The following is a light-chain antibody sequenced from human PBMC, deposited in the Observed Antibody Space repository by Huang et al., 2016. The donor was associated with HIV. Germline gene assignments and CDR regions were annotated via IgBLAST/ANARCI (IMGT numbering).Light chain of an antibody. V-gene: IGKV3-15*01. J-gene: IGKJ1*01. Sequence: EIVMTQSPATLSVSPGERATLSCRASQSVNSNLAWYQQKPGQAPRLFIYGASTRATGIPARFGGSGSGTEFTLTISSLQSEDCAVYYCQHYNDWPPWTFGQGTKVEIK. CDR3: QHYNDWPPWT. CDR2: GAS. CDR1: QSVNSN.